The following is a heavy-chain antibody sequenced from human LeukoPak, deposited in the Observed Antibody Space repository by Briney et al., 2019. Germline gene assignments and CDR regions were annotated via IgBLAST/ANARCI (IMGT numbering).Heavy chain of an antibody. J-gene: IGHJ4*02. Sequence: PGGSLRLSCAASGFTFSSYAMSWVRQAPGKGLEWVSAISGSGGSTYYADSVKGRFTISRDNSKNTLYLQMNSLRAEDTAVYYCAKEGYSGYVGISFPDYFDYWGQGTLVTVSS. CDR3: AKEGYSGYVGISFPDYFDY. CDR2: ISGSGGST. D-gene: IGHD5-12*01. V-gene: IGHV3-23*01. CDR1: GFTFSSYA.